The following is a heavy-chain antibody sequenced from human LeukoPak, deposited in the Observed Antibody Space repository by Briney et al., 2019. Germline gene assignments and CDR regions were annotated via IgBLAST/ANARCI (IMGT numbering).Heavy chain of an antibody. CDR3: ARSPSPYSSGWYFDY. V-gene: IGHV6-1*01. Sequence: SQALSLTCAISGDSVSINSAAWNWTRQSPSRGLEWLGSTYQRSKWYNDYAVSVKSRITINPDISKNQFSLQLNSVTPEETAVYYCARSPSPYSSGWYFDYWGQGTLVTVSS. J-gene: IGHJ4*02. CDR2: TYQRSKWYN. CDR1: GDSVSINSAA. D-gene: IGHD6-19*01.